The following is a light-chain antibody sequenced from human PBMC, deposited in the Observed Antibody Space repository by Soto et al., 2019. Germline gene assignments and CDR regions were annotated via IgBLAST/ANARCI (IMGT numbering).Light chain of an antibody. J-gene: IGLJ3*02. V-gene: IGLV2-14*03. CDR3: GSYTSSSSWV. Sequence: QSALTQPASVSGSPGQSITVSCTGSSSDVGTYNSVSWYQQHPGKAPKLSIYDVSNRHSGVSNRFSGSKSGNTASLTISGLQTEDEADYYCGSYTSSSSWVFGGGTKLTVL. CDR2: DVS. CDR1: SSDVGTYNS.